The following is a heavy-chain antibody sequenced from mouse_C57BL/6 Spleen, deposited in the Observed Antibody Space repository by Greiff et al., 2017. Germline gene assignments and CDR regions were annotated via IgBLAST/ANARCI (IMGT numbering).Heavy chain of an antibody. CDR1: GYTFTSYW. V-gene: IGHV1-59*01. CDR3: ASGVY. CDR2: IDPSDSYT. Sequence: QVQLQQPGAELVRPGTSVKLSCKASGYTFTSYWMHWVKQRPGQGLEWIGVIDPSDSYTNYNQKFKGKATLTVDTSSSTAYMQLSSLTSEDSAVYYCASGVYWGQGTTLTVSS. J-gene: IGHJ2*01.